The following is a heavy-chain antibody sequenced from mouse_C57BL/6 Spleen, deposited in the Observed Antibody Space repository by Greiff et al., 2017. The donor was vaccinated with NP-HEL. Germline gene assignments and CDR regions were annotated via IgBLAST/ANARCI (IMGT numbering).Heavy chain of an antibody. CDR1: GYSITSGYD. Sequence: DVQLQESGPGMVKPSQSLSLTCTVTGYSITSGYDWHWIRHFPGNKLEWMGYISYSGSTNYNPSLKSRISITHDTSKNHFFLKLNSVTTEDTATYYCARGDYFYWYFDVWGTGTTVTVSS. V-gene: IGHV3-1*01. J-gene: IGHJ1*03. CDR2: ISYSGST. D-gene: IGHD1-1*02. CDR3: ARGDYFYWYFDV.